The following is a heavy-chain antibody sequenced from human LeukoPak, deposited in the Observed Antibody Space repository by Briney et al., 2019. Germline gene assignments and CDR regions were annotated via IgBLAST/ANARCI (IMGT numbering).Heavy chain of an antibody. CDR1: GGSISGYY. V-gene: IGHV4-59*01. D-gene: IGHD5-18*01. J-gene: IGHJ4*02. Sequence: PSETLSLTCTVSGGSISGYYRSWIRQPPGKGREWSGYIYYSGSTTYNPSLKSRVTISVDTSKNQSSLKLSSVTAADTAVYYCARGHLGSYGDYWGQGTLVTVSS. CDR2: IYYSGST. CDR3: ARGHLGSYGDY.